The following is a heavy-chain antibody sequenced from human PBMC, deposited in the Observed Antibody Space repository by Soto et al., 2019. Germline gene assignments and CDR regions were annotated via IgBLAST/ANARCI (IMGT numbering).Heavy chain of an antibody. Sequence: SETLSLTCTISGGSISSGDYYWSWIRQPPGKGLEWIGYIYYSGSTYYNPSLKSRVTISVDTSKNQFSLKLSSVTAADTAVYYCVRIYYYDSSGYYRDYWGQGTLVTVSS. V-gene: IGHV4-30-4*01. D-gene: IGHD3-22*01. CDR2: IYYSGST. CDR1: GGSISSGDYY. CDR3: VRIYYYDSSGYYRDY. J-gene: IGHJ4*02.